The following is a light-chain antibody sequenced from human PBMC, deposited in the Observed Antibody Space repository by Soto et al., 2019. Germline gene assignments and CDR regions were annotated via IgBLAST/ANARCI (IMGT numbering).Light chain of an antibody. J-gene: IGKJ5*01. Sequence: EIVLTQSPGTLSLTPGEGATLSCRAGQSVSSSQLAWHQQKPGQAPRLLVYGASSRATGIPERFSGSVSETDFTLSISRLEPEDFAVYYCQHYGNSPLTFGQGTLLEIK. CDR3: QHYGNSPLT. CDR2: GAS. CDR1: QSVSSSQ. V-gene: IGKV3-20*01.